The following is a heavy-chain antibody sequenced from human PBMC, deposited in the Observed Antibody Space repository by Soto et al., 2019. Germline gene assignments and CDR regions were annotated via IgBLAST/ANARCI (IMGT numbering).Heavy chain of an antibody. CDR2: IYYSGST. Sequence: SETLSLTCTVSGGSISSGGYYWSWIRQHPGKGLEWIGYIYYSGSTYYNPSLKSRVTISVDTSKNQFSLKLSSVTAADTAVYYCAKDPGPLLSLLTQFDYWGQGTLVTVSS. CDR3: AKDPGPLLSLLTQFDY. CDR1: GGSISSGGYY. V-gene: IGHV4-31*03. J-gene: IGHJ4*02. D-gene: IGHD2-15*01.